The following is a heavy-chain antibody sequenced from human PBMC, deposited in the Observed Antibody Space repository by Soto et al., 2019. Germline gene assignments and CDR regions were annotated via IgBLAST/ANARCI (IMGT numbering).Heavy chain of an antibody. Sequence: GGPLRLSCAASGFTFSSYAMSWVRQAPGKGLEWVSAISGRGGSTYYADKVKGRFTISRDNSKNKLYLQMNSLRAEDTSVYYCAKDTIVLTGRFDYWGQGTLVTVSS. CDR1: GFTFSSYA. CDR3: AKDTIVLTGRFDY. CDR2: ISGRGGST. D-gene: IGHD3-9*01. V-gene: IGHV3-23*01. J-gene: IGHJ4*02.